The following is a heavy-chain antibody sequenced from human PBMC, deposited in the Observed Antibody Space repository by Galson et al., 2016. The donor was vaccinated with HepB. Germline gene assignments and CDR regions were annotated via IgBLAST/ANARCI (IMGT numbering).Heavy chain of an antibody. J-gene: IGHJ1*01. CDR2: ISRRGDSR. CDR1: GFTFGSYG. D-gene: IGHD2-2*01. CDR3: VQGSTGPGD. Sequence: SLRLSCADSGFTFGSYGMTWVRQAPGKGLECGASISRRGDSRDYADYVRGRFTISRDNYKNTLYLQMDSLRAEDTALYYCVQGSTGPGDWGKGSPVTVS. V-gene: IGHV3-23*01.